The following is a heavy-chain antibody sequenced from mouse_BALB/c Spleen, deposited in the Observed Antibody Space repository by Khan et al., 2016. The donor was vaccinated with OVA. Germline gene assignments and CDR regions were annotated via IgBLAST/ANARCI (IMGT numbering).Heavy chain of an antibody. D-gene: IGHD1-2*01. CDR3: ARTARIKD. J-gene: IGHJ2*01. CDR1: GYSITSGYG. Sequence: EVQLVESGPGLVKPSQSLSLTCTVTGYSITSGYGWNWIRQFPGNQLEWMGYISYSGSTNYNPSLKSRISITRDTSKNQFFLQLNAVTTEDTATYYWARTARIKDWGQGTTLTVSS. CDR2: ISYSGST. V-gene: IGHV3-2*02.